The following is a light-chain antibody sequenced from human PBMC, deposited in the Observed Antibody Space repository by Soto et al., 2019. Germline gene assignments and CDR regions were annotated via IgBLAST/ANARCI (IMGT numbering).Light chain of an antibody. Sequence: DIQMTQSPSSLSAAVGDRVTSTCRASQSITSYLNWYQQKPGKAPNLLIYSAFSLESGVPSRFSGSGSGTDYTLTISSLQPEDFATYFCQQSYSRPRTFGQGTKVDIK. V-gene: IGKV1-39*01. CDR2: SAF. J-gene: IGKJ1*01. CDR3: QQSYSRPRT. CDR1: QSITSY.